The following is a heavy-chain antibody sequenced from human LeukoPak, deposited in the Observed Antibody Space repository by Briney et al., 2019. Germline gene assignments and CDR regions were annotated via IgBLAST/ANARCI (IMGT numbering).Heavy chain of an antibody. CDR3: AKEVAKSAGAYDV. CDR1: GFTFSNYV. J-gene: IGHJ3*01. V-gene: IGHV3-33*06. Sequence: PGRSLRLSCVGSGFTFSNYVMHWVRQAPGKGLEWVALIWDDGSRKYYGDSVQGRFTITRDNSKSTMSLEMNSLRDEDTAVYYCAKEVAKSAGAYDVWGQGTIITVSS. CDR2: IWDDGSRK.